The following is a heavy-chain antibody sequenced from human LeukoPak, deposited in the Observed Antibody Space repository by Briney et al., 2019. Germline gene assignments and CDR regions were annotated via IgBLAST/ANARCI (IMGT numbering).Heavy chain of an antibody. Sequence: PSETLSLTCAVSGGSISSGGYSLSWIRQPPGKGLEWIVYIYHSGSTYYNPSLKSRVTISVDRSKNQFSLKLSSVTAADTAVYYCARAAYYYGSGSQGKYYFDYWGQGTLVTVSS. J-gene: IGHJ4*02. V-gene: IGHV4-30-2*01. CDR1: GGSISSGGYS. D-gene: IGHD3-10*01. CDR2: IYHSGST. CDR3: ARAAYYYGSGSQGKYYFDY.